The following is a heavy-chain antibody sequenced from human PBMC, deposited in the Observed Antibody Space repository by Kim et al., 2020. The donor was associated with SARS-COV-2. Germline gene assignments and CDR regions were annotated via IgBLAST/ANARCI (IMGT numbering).Heavy chain of an antibody. J-gene: IGHJ6*02. CDR1: GFTFGDYA. Sequence: GGSLRLSCAASGFTFGDYAMHWVRLAPGKGLEWVSGISWNIGSIGYADSVRGRFTISRDNAKNSLYLQMNSLRAEHTALYYCARDLNYGDYPSSYYGMDVWGPGTTVTVSS. V-gene: IGHV3-9*01. CDR3: ARDLNYGDYPSSYYGMDV. CDR2: ISWNIGSI. D-gene: IGHD4-17*01.